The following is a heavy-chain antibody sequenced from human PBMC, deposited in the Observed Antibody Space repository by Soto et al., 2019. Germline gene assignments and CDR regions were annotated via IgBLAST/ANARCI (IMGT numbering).Heavy chain of an antibody. CDR3: AKDQIVIAAPPHYYYGMDV. D-gene: IGHD6-6*01. V-gene: IGHV3-30*18. J-gene: IGHJ6*02. CDR2: ISYDGSNK. CDR1: GFTFSSYG. Sequence: ESGGGVVQPGRSLRLSCAASGFTFSSYGMHWVRQAPGKGLEWVAVISYDGSNKYYADSVKGRFTISRDNSKNTLYLQMNSLRAEDTAVYYCAKDQIVIAAPPHYYYGMDVWGQGTTVTVSS.